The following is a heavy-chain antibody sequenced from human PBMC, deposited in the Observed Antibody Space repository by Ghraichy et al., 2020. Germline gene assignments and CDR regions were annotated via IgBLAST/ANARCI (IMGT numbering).Heavy chain of an antibody. V-gene: IGHV4-59*01. Sequence: SETLSLTCTASGGSISSYYWSWIRQPPGKGLEWIGYIYYSGSTNYNPSLKSRVTISVDTSKNPYFLKLSSVTAADTAVYYCARAGGQLEYYYYYGMDVWGQGTTVTVSS. J-gene: IGHJ6*02. CDR2: IYYSGST. CDR3: ARAGGQLEYYYYYGMDV. CDR1: GGSISSYY. D-gene: IGHD2-2*01.